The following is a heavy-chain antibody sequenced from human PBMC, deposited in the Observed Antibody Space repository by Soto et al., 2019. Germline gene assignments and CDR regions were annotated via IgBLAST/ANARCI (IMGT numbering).Heavy chain of an antibody. CDR1: GGSISSGDYY. D-gene: IGHD3-3*02. V-gene: IGHV4-30-4*01. Sequence: SETLSLTCTVSGGSISSGDYYWSWIRQPPGKGLEWIGYIYYSGSTYYNPSLKSRVTISVDTSKNQFSLKLSSVTAADTAVYDCARGGAFVYWFDPWGQGTLVTVSS. J-gene: IGHJ5*02. CDR3: ARGGAFVYWFDP. CDR2: IYYSGST.